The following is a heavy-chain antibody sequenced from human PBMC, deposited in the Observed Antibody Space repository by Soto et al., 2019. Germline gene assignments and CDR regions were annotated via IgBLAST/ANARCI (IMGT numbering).Heavy chain of an antibody. CDR3: ARLAPCSGGTCYSRPLDY. Sequence: QVQLLQSGAEVKEPGASVKVSCKASGYSFATYSISWVRQAPGQGLEWMGWITPYNGDTNYAQKLQGGVTMTTDTSTSTAYMEVRSLRSDDTAVYYCARLAPCSGGTCYSRPLDYWGQGALVTVSS. D-gene: IGHD2-15*01. CDR2: ITPYNGDT. V-gene: IGHV1-18*01. J-gene: IGHJ4*02. CDR1: GYSFATYS.